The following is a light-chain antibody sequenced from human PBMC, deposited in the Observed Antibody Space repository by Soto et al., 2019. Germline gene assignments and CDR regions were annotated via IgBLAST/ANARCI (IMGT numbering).Light chain of an antibody. CDR2: SNN. V-gene: IGLV1-44*01. CDR1: SSNIGSNT. J-gene: IGLJ1*01. Sequence: QSVLTQPPSASGTPGQRVTISCSGSSSNIGSNTVNWYQQLPGTAPKLLIYSNNQRPSGVPDRFSGSKSGTSASLAISGLQSEDEADHYCAAWDDSLKGLSYVFGTGTKLTVL. CDR3: AAWDDSLKGLSYV.